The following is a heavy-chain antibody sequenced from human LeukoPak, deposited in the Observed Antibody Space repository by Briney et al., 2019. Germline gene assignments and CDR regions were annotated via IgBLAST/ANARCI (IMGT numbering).Heavy chain of an antibody. CDR1: GGSISSYY. CDR3: ARDAGYHFDS. D-gene: IGHD5-18*01. V-gene: IGHV4-59*01. J-gene: IGHJ4*02. Sequence: SETLSLTCTVSGGSISSYYWSWIRQPPGKGLEWIGYIYYSGSTNYNPSLKSRVTISVDTSKNQISLKVDSVTAADTAMYYCARDAGYHFDSWGQGTLVTVSS. CDR2: IYYSGST.